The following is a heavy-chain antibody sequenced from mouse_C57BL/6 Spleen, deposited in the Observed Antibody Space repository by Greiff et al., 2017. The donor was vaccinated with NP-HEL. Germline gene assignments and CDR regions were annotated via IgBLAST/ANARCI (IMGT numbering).Heavy chain of an antibody. CDR2: IDPENGDT. V-gene: IGHV14-4*01. J-gene: IGHJ3*01. CDR3: TARGSGGFAY. Sequence: EVQLQESGAELVRPGASVKLSCTASGFNIKDDYMHWVKQRPEQGLEWIGWIDPENGDTEYASKFQGKATITADTSSNTAYLQLSSLTSEDTAVYYCTARGSGGFAYWGQGTLFTVSA. CDR1: GFNIKDDY. D-gene: IGHD1-1*02.